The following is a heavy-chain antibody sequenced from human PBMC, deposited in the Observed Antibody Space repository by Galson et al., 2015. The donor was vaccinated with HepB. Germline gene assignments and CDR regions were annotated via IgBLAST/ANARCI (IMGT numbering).Heavy chain of an antibody. D-gene: IGHD3-10*01. CDR3: ARTPYYGSGSSSNAWFDP. CDR2: INTNTGNP. J-gene: IGHJ5*02. Sequence: SVKVSCKASGYIFTNYAMNWVRQAPGQGLEWMGWINTNTGNPTYAQGFTGRFVFSLDTSVSTTYLQISGLKAEDTALYYCARTPYYGSGSSSNAWFDPWGQVTLVTVSS. CDR1: GYIFTNYA. V-gene: IGHV7-4-1*02.